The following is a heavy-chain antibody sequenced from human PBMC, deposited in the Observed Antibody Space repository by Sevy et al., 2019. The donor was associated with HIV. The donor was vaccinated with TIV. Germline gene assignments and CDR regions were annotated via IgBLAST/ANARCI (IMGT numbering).Heavy chain of an antibody. CDR2: LSDSGVST. J-gene: IGHJ4*02. V-gene: IGHV3-23*01. CDR1: GFTSSSYA. CDR3: VRDRATSATGTLFDY. Sequence: GGSLRLSCAASGFTSSSYAMSWVRQPPGRGLEWVSTLSDSGVSTYYADSVKGRFTISRDNSKNILYLQMNSLRAEYTAVYYCVRDRATSATGTLFDYWGQGTLVTVSS. D-gene: IGHD3-9*01.